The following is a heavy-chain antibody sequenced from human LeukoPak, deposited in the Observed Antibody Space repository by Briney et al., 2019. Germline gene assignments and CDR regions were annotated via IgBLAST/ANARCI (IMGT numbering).Heavy chain of an antibody. V-gene: IGHV4-4*09. CDR2: IYTSGST. J-gene: IGHJ6*03. CDR3: ARQVVVVITTNYYYYMDV. D-gene: IGHD3-22*01. CDR1: GGSISSYH. Sequence: SETLSLTCTVSGGSISSYHWSWIRQPPGKGLEWIGYIYTSGSTNYNPSLKSRVTISVDTSKNQFSLKLSSVTAADTAVYYCARQVVVVITTNYYYYMDVWGKGTTVTVSS.